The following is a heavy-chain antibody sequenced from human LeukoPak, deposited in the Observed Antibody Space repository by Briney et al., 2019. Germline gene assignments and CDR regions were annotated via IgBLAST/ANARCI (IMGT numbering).Heavy chain of an antibody. Sequence: SETLSLTCTVSGGSISSYYWSWIRQPPGKGLEWLGYIYYSGSSDYNPSLKSRVTVSLDTSKNQFSLKLNSVTATDTALYSCARRVVESAATTERNWFDPWGQGTLVTVSS. CDR2: IYYSGSS. CDR1: GGSISSYY. J-gene: IGHJ5*02. CDR3: ARRVVESAATTERNWFDP. D-gene: IGHD4-11*01. V-gene: IGHV4-59*08.